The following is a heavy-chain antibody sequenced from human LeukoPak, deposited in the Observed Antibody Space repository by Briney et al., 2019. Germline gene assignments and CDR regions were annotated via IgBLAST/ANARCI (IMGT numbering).Heavy chain of an antibody. CDR3: ARGNYGDGPGFDP. D-gene: IGHD4-17*01. Sequence: SETLSLTCTVSGYSISSGYYWGWIRQPPGKGLEWIGSIYHSGSTYYNPSLKNRVTISVDTSKNQFSLKLSSVTAADTAVYYCARGNYGDGPGFDPWGQGTLVTVSS. CDR2: IYHSGST. V-gene: IGHV4-38-2*02. J-gene: IGHJ5*02. CDR1: GYSISSGYY.